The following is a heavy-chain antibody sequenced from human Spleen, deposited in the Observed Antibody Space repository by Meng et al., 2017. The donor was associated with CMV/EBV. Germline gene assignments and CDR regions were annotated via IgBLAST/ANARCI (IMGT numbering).Heavy chain of an antibody. D-gene: IGHD3-3*01. Sequence: GGSLRLSCAASGFTVSSNYMSWVRQAPGKGLEWVSVIYSGDNTHYADSVKGRFTISRDNSKNTLSLQMNSLRAGDTAVYFCAREFKRRRGIFGTVSGGYYGMDVWGQGTTVTVSS. CDR3: AREFKRRRGIFGTVSGGYYGMDV. CDR2: IYSGDNT. V-gene: IGHV3-53*01. J-gene: IGHJ6*02. CDR1: GFTVSSNY.